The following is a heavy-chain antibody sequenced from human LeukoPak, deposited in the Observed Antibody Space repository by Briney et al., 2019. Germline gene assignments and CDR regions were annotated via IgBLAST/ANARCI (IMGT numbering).Heavy chain of an antibody. J-gene: IGHJ4*02. CDR3: ARAYDFWSGYSPRFDY. V-gene: IGHV1-18*01. Sequence: GASVKVSCKASGYTFTSYGISWVRQAPGQGLEWMGWISAYNGNTNYAQKLQGRVTMTTDTSTSTAYMELRSLRSDDTAVYYCARAYDFWSGYSPRFDYWGQGTLVTVSS. D-gene: IGHD3-3*01. CDR1: GYTFTSYG. CDR2: ISAYNGNT.